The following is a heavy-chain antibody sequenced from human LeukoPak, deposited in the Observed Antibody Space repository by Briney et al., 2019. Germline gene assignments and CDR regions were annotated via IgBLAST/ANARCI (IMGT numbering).Heavy chain of an antibody. Sequence: PSETLSLTCAVYGGSFSGYYWGWIRQPPGKGLEWIGEINHSGSTNYNPSLKSRVTISVDTSKNQFSLKLSSVTAADTAVYYCARDRWVEYCSGGSCYSGVDYWGQGTLVIVSS. CDR2: INHSGST. CDR1: GGSFSGYY. J-gene: IGHJ4*02. D-gene: IGHD2-15*01. CDR3: ARDRWVEYCSGGSCYSGVDY. V-gene: IGHV4-34*01.